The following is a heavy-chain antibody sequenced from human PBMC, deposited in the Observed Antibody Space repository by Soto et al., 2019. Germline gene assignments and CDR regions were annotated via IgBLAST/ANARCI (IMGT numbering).Heavy chain of an antibody. J-gene: IGHJ4*02. D-gene: IGHD6-19*01. CDR1: GFTFRNYA. CDR2: VSHDGRNT. V-gene: IGHV3-30*18. Sequence: PGGSLRLSCAASGFTFRNYAMHWVRQAPGKGLEWVAVVSHDGRNTHYADSVKGRFTISRDSSKNTVSLEMTSLRAEDTAVYYCAKGGRQWLVTSDFNYWGQGALVTVSS. CDR3: AKGGRQWLVTSDFNY.